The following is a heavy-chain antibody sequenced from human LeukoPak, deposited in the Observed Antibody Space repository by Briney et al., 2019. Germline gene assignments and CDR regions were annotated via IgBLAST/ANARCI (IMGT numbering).Heavy chain of an antibody. Sequence: SETLSLTCAVSGGSISSSNWWSWVRQPPGKGLEWIGEIYHSGSTNYNPSLKSRVTISVDKSKNQFSLNLSSVTAADTAVYYYARSYSNYVHWYFDLWGRGALVTVSS. D-gene: IGHD4-11*01. CDR2: IYHSGST. CDR3: ARSYSNYVHWYFDL. CDR1: GGSISSSNW. V-gene: IGHV4-4*02. J-gene: IGHJ2*01.